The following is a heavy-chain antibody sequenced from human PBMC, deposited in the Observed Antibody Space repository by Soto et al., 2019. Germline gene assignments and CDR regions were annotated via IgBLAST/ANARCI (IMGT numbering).Heavy chain of an antibody. D-gene: IGHD3-9*01. Sequence: PGGSLRLSCAGSGFTPTTTPLSWVRQPPGKGLEWVTTISGTASRTYYVDSVKGRFFISRDNSKNTVTPQMNNLTVDDTAVYYCATSFRYFDNWGQGTRVTVSS. CDR3: ATSFRYFDN. V-gene: IGHV3-23*01. J-gene: IGHJ4*02. CDR1: GFTPTTTP. CDR2: ISGTASRT.